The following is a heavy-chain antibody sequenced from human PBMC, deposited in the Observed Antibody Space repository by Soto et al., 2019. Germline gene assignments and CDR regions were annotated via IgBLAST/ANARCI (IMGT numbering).Heavy chain of an antibody. Sequence: SVKVSCKASGGTFSRYAISWVRQAPGQGLEWMGGIIPIFGTANYAQKFQGRVTITADESTSTAYMELSSLRSEDTAVYYCAGPAGYDYVWGSYRYNSWGQGTLVTVSS. CDR3: AGPAGYDYVWGSYRYNS. CDR2: IIPIFGTA. D-gene: IGHD3-16*02. CDR1: GGTFSRYA. V-gene: IGHV1-69*13. J-gene: IGHJ4*02.